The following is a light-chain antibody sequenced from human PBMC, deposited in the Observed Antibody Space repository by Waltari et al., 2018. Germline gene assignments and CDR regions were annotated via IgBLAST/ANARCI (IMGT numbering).Light chain of an antibody. Sequence: EIVLKQSPAPLSLSPGERATLPCRASQSVSSYLVWYQQKPGQTPRLLIYGASNRATGIPARFSGSGFGTDFTLTISSLESEDFAVYYCHQRSNWPITFGQGTRLEIK. V-gene: IGKV3-11*01. CDR3: HQRSNWPIT. CDR1: QSVSSY. J-gene: IGKJ5*01. CDR2: GAS.